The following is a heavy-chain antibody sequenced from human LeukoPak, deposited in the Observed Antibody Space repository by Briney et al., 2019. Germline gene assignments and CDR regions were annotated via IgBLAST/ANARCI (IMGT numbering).Heavy chain of an antibody. V-gene: IGHV3-30*04. Sequence: PGRSLRLSCAASGFTFSSYAMHWVRQAPGKGLEWVAVISYDGSNKYYADSVKGRFTISRDNSKNTLYLQMNSLRAEDTAVYYCAKADISDFWSGFLDSWGQGTLVTVSS. CDR1: GFTFSSYA. CDR3: AKADISDFWSGFLDS. J-gene: IGHJ4*02. D-gene: IGHD3-3*01. CDR2: ISYDGSNK.